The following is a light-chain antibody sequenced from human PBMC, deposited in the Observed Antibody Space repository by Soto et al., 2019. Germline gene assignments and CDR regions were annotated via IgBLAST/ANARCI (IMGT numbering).Light chain of an antibody. Sequence: GDRVIITFRASQRLTTWLAWYQHKPGQAPKLLISDASKLESGVPSRFSGSGSGTEFTLTISSLQPDDFATYYCQQYDDYWTFGQGTRWIS. CDR1: QRLTTW. J-gene: IGKJ1*01. CDR3: QQYDDYWT. V-gene: IGKV1-5*01. CDR2: DAS.